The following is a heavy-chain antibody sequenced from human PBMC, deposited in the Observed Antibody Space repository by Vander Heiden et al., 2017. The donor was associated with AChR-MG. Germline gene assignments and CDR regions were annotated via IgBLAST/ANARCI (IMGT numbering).Heavy chain of an antibody. V-gene: IGHV3-23*01. Sequence: EVQLLESGGGLVQPGGSLRLSCAASGFTFSSYAMSWVRQAPGKGLEWVSAISGSGGSTYYADSVKGRFTISRDNSKNTLYLQMNSLRAEDTAVYYCAKDRYYDSSGYGDFDYWGQGTLVTVSS. CDR1: GFTFSSYA. CDR2: ISGSGGST. D-gene: IGHD3-22*01. CDR3: AKDRYYDSSGYGDFDY. J-gene: IGHJ4*02.